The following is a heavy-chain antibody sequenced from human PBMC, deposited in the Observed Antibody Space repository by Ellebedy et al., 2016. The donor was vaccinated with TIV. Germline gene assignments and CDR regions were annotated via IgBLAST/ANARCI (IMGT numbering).Heavy chain of an antibody. CDR3: ATDSSKSRLVMVASAQAFDV. Sequence: AASVKVSCKVSGYSLTELSMHWVRQAPGKGLEWMGGFDPDDGETTYAQKFQGRIIFTEDTSSDTAYMELSNLRSEDTAVYFCATDSSKSRLVMVASAQAFDVWGQGTLVTVSS. CDR2: FDPDDGET. D-gene: IGHD2-21*01. J-gene: IGHJ3*01. V-gene: IGHV1-24*01. CDR1: GYSLTELS.